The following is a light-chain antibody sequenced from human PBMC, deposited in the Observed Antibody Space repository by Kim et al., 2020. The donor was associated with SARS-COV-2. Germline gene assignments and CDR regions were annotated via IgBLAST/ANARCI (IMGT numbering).Light chain of an antibody. J-gene: IGLJ3*02. CDR3: QAWDSSAGGV. CDR1: KLGDKY. CDR2: QDR. Sequence: SYELTQPPSVSVSPGQTATIACSGDKLGDKYTNWYQQKPGQSPVLVIFQDRKRPSGIPERFSGSNSGNTATLTISGTQTMDEGDYYCQAWDSSAGGVFGGGTQLTVL. V-gene: IGLV3-1*01.